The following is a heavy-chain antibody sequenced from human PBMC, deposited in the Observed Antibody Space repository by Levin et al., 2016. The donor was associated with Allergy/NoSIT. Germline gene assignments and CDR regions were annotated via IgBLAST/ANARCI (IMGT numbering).Heavy chain of an antibody. CDR2: IYHSGGT. D-gene: IGHD2-15*01. CDR3: VRDSRWNWFDP. V-gene: IGHV4-39*07. J-gene: IGHJ5*02. CDR1: GGSISSTSHF. Sequence: SETLSLTCTVSGGSISSTSHFWGWIRQPPGKGLEWIGSIYHSGGTYYNSSLKSRLTMSVDTSKNHFSLKLGSVTAADTAVYYCVRDSRWNWFDPWGQGTLVTVSS.